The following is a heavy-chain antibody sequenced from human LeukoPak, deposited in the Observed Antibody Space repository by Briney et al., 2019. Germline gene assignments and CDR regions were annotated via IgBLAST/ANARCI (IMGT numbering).Heavy chain of an antibody. Sequence: GGSLRLSCAASGFTFSDYSMNWVRQAPGKGLEWVSSISSSSSYIYYADSVKGRFTISRDNAKNSLYLQMNSLRAEDTAVYYCARDISYSSRLLNWGQGTLVTVFS. J-gene: IGHJ4*02. CDR3: ARDISYSSRLLN. CDR2: ISSSSSYI. D-gene: IGHD6-13*01. CDR1: GFTFSDYS. V-gene: IGHV3-21*01.